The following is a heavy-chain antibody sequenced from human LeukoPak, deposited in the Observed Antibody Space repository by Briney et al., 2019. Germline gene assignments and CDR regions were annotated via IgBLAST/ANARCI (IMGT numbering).Heavy chain of an antibody. Sequence: GGSLRLSCAASGFTFSSYGMHWVRQAPGKGLEWVAVIWYDGSNKYYADSVKGRFTISRDNSKNTLYLQMNSLRAGDTAVYYCARGAYPSVVGAINSGGMDVWGQGTTVTVSS. J-gene: IGHJ6*02. CDR2: IWYDGSNK. D-gene: IGHD1-26*01. V-gene: IGHV3-33*01. CDR3: ARGAYPSVVGAINSGGMDV. CDR1: GFTFSSYG.